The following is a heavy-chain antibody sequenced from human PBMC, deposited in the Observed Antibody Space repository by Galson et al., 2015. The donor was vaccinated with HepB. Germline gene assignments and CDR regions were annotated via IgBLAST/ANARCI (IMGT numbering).Heavy chain of an antibody. V-gene: IGHV1-69*02. CDR1: GGTFSIYT. CDR2: IIPILGIA. D-gene: IGHD3-10*01. CDR3: ARYPGSGSYLGSGAFDI. Sequence: SVKVSCKASGGTFSIYTISWVRQAPGQGLEWMGRIIPILGIANYAQKFQGRVTITADKSTSTAYMELSSLRSEDTAVYYCARYPGSGSYLGSGAFDIWGQGTMVTVSS. J-gene: IGHJ3*02.